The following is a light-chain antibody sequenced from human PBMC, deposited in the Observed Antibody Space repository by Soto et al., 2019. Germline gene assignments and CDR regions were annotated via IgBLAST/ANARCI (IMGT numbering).Light chain of an antibody. CDR1: QNGYNN. V-gene: IGKV3-15*01. Sequence: EIVMTQSPATLSVSPGEGATLSCKASQNGYNNLAWYQQRPGQPPRLLIYDESTRATGISARFSGSGYGTEFTLTISSLQSEDFAVYFCQQCRNWQLTFGGGTKVEIK. CDR3: QQCRNWQLT. J-gene: IGKJ4*01. CDR2: DES.